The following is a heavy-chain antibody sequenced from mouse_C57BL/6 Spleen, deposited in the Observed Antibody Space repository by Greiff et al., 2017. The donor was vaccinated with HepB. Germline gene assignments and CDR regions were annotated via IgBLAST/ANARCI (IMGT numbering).Heavy chain of an antibody. CDR3: APYYYGSSYYFDY. V-gene: IGHV1-80*01. D-gene: IGHD1-1*01. CDR2: IYPGDGDT. CDR1: GYAFSSYW. J-gene: IGHJ2*01. Sequence: QVQLKESGAELVKPGASVKISCKASGYAFSSYWMNWVKQRPGKGLEWIGQIYPGDGDTNYNGKFKGKATLTADKSSSTAYMELRSLTSEDSAVYFCAPYYYGSSYYFDYWGQGTTLTVSS.